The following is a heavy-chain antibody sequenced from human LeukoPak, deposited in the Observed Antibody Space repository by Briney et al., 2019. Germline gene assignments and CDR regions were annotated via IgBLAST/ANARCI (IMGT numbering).Heavy chain of an antibody. D-gene: IGHD6-19*01. CDR2: IYSSGST. J-gene: IGHJ6*03. CDR1: GGSISGYY. Sequence: SETLSLTCIVSGGSISGYYWNWIRQPPGKGLEWIGYIYSSGSTNYNPSLKSRVTISVDTSKNQFSLKLTSLTAADTAVYYCARGKYTSGFYYYYYMDVWGNGTTVTVSS. CDR3: ARGKYTSGFYYYYYMDV. V-gene: IGHV4-59*01.